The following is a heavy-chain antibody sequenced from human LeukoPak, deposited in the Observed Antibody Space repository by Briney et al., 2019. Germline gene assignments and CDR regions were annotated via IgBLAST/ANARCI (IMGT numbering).Heavy chain of an antibody. Sequence: GGSLRLSCAASGFTFDDYAMHWVRQAPGKGLEWVSGISWNSGSIGYADSVKGRFTISRDNAKNSLYLQMNSLRAEDTALYYCAKVPGGSSWYGAEYFQHWGQGTLVTVSS. J-gene: IGHJ1*01. CDR3: AKVPGGSSWYGAEYFQH. CDR1: GFTFDDYA. CDR2: ISWNSGSI. V-gene: IGHV3-9*01. D-gene: IGHD6-13*01.